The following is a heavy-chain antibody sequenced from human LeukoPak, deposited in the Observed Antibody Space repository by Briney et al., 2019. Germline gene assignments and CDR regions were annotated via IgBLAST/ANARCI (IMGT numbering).Heavy chain of an antibody. V-gene: IGHV4-59*01. J-gene: IGHJ5*02. CDR1: GGSISSYY. CDR2: IYYSGST. D-gene: IGHD6-19*01. CDR3: ARDLEAVGWFDP. Sequence: TSETLPLTCTVSGGSISSYYWSWIRQPPGKGLEWIGYIYYSGSTNYNPSLKSRVTISVDTSKNQFSLKLSSVTAADTAVYYCARDLEAVGWFDPWGQGTLVTVSS.